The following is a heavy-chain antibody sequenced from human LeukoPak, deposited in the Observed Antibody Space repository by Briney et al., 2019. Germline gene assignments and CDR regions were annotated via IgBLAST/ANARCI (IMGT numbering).Heavy chain of an antibody. CDR2: INTDGSST. V-gene: IGHV3-74*01. D-gene: IGHD1-1*01. J-gene: IGHJ6*03. CDR3: GYSRTHYYMDV. Sequence: GGSLRLSCAASGFTFSSYWMHWVRQAPGKGLVWVSRINTDGSSTSYADSVKGRFTISRDNAKNTLYLQMNSLRAEDTAVYYCGYSRTHYYMDVWGKGTTVTVSS. CDR1: GFTFSSYW.